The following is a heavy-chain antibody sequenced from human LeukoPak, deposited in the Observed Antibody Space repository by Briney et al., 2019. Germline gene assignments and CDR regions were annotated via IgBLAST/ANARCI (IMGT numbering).Heavy chain of an antibody. D-gene: IGHD4-23*01. J-gene: IGHJ6*02. Sequence: SETLSLTCTVSGGSISSYYWSWIRQPPGKGLEWIGYIYYSGSTNYNPSPKSRVTISVDTSKNQFSLKLSSVTAADTAVYYCARGAVVTPYSYYYYGMDVWGQGTTVTVSS. V-gene: IGHV4-59*01. CDR1: GGSISSYY. CDR3: ARGAVVTPYSYYYYGMDV. CDR2: IYYSGST.